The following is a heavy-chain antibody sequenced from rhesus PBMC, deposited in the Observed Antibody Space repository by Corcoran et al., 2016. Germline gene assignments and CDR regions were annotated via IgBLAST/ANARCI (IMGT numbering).Heavy chain of an antibody. CDR1: GGSISDCYY. D-gene: IGHD3-22*01. J-gene: IGHJ4*01. V-gene: IGHV4S7*01. Sequence: QVQLQESGPGLVKPSETLSLTCAVSGGSISDCYYWNWFRHPPGKGLECIGIIYGSSGSPYYNPSLKRRVTISKDTSKNQFSLKLSSVTAADTAVYYCARVAGVTRFFDYWGQGVLVTVSS. CDR2: IYGSSGSP. CDR3: ARVAGVTRFFDY.